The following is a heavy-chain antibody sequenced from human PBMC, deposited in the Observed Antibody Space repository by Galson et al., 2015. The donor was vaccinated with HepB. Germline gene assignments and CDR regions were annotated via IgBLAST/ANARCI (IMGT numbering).Heavy chain of an antibody. Sequence: SVKVSCKASGYTFTGYYMHWVRQAPGQGLEWMGRINPNSGGAIYAQKFQGRVTMTRDTSISTAYMELRRLRSDDTAVYYCARAARYCNGGSCFSEVRLGYYWGQGTLVTVSS. CDR1: GYTFTGYY. D-gene: IGHD2-15*01. V-gene: IGHV1-2*06. J-gene: IGHJ4*02. CDR2: INPNSGGA. CDR3: ARAARYCNGGSCFSEVRLGYY.